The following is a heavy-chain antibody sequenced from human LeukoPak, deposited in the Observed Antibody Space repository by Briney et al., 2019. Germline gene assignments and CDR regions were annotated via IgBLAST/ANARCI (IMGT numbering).Heavy chain of an antibody. CDR3: ARQPTRYCSSTSCYAKHWFDP. V-gene: IGHV4-61*02. Sequence: PSETLSLTCTVSGGSISSGSYYWSWIRQPAGKGLEWIGRIYTSGSTYYNPSLKSRVTISVDTSKNQFSLKLSSVTAADTAVYYCARQPTRYCSSTSCYAKHWFDPWGQGTLVTVSS. J-gene: IGHJ5*02. D-gene: IGHD2-2*01. CDR1: GGSISSGSYY. CDR2: IYTSGST.